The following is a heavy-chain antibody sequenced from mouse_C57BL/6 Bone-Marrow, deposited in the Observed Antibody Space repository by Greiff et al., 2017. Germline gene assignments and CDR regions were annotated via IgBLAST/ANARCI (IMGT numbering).Heavy chain of an antibody. CDR1: GYTFTSYW. J-gene: IGHJ4*01. D-gene: IGHD1-1*01. Sequence: QVQLQQPGAELVKPGASVKLSCKASGYTFTSYWMHWVKQRPGRGLEWIGRIDPNSGGTKYNEKFKSKATLTVDKHSSTAYMQLSSLTSEDSAVYYCAKNYGSSSYYYAMDYWGQGTSVTVSS. CDR3: AKNYGSSSYYYAMDY. CDR2: IDPNSGGT. V-gene: IGHV1-72*01.